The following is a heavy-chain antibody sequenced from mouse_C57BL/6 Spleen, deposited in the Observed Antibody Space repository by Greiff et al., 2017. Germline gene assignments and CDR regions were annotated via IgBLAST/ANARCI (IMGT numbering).Heavy chain of an antibody. J-gene: IGHJ3*01. CDR1: GYTFTSYW. CDR3: ATLYGSSWFAY. Sequence: QVQLQQSGAELVRPGSSVKLSCKASGYTFTSYWMDWVKQRPGQGLEWIGNIYPSDSETHYNQKFKDKATLTVDKSSSTAYMQLSSLTSEDSAVYDCATLYGSSWFAYWGQGTLVTVSA. D-gene: IGHD1-1*01. V-gene: IGHV1-61*01. CDR2: IYPSDSET.